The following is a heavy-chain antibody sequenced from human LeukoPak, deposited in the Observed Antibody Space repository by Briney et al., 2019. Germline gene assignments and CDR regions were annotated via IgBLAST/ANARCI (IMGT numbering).Heavy chain of an antibody. CDR3: ARDPNPLYSGYDVDAFDI. Sequence: SVKVSCKASGGTFSSYAISWVRQAPGQGLEWMGGIIPIFGTANYAQKFQGRVTITADESTSTAYMELSSLRSEDTAVYYCARDPNPLYSGYDVDAFDIWGQGTMVTVSS. V-gene: IGHV1-69*13. D-gene: IGHD5-12*01. J-gene: IGHJ3*02. CDR2: IIPIFGTA. CDR1: GGTFSSYA.